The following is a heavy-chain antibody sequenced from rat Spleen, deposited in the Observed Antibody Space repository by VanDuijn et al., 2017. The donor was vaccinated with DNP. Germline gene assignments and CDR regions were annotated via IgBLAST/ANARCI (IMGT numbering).Heavy chain of an antibody. CDR1: GFTFSDYG. CDR3: AKEALRAPFDY. D-gene: IGHD3-1*01. Sequence: EVRLVESGGGLVQPGRSLKLSCAASGFTFSDYGMAWVLQSPTKGLEWVASITSDGGSTYYRDSVKGRFTISRDDAKSTLYLQMESLRSEDTATYYCAKEALRAPFDYWGQGIMVTVSS. V-gene: IGHV5-20*01. J-gene: IGHJ2*01. CDR2: ITSDGGST.